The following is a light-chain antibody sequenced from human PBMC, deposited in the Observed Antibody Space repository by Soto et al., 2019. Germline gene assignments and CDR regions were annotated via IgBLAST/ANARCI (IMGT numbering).Light chain of an antibody. CDR3: QQYNNWPLT. J-gene: IGKJ4*01. V-gene: IGKV3-15*01. CDR2: GAS. CDR1: QTVRSD. Sequence: EIVMTQSPATLSVSPGERDTLSCRASQTVRSDFAWYQHKPGQAPRLLIYGASTRATGIPARFSGSGSGTEFTLTISSLQSEDFAVYYCQQYNNWPLTFGGGTKVDIK.